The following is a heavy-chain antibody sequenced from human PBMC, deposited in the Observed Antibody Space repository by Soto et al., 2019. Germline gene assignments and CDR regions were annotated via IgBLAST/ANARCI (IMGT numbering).Heavy chain of an antibody. V-gene: IGHV1-2*04. Sequence: ASVKVSCKASGYTFTGYYMHWVRQAPGQGLEWMGWINPNSGGTNYAQKFQGWVTMTRDTSISTAYMEQSRLRSDDTAVYYCARGSDSSYYYGMDVWGQGTTVTVSS. J-gene: IGHJ6*02. CDR1: GYTFTGYY. CDR2: INPNSGGT. D-gene: IGHD3-3*01. CDR3: ARGSDSSYYYGMDV.